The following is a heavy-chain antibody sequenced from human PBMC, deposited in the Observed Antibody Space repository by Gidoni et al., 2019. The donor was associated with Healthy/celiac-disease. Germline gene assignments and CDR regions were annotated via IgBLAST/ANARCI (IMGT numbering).Heavy chain of an antibody. CDR1: GFTFSRYG. D-gene: IGHD6-19*01. J-gene: IGHJ5*02. CDR2: RSYDGSNK. V-gene: IGHV3-30*18. CDR3: AKGFSLSSGGNNWFDP. Sequence: QVQLVESGGGVVQHGRSLRLSCAASGFTFSRYGMHWVRQAPGKGLEWVAVRSYDGSNKYYADSVKGRFTISRDNSKNTLYLKMNSLRVEDTAVYYCAKGFSLSSGGNNWFDPWGQGTLVTVSS.